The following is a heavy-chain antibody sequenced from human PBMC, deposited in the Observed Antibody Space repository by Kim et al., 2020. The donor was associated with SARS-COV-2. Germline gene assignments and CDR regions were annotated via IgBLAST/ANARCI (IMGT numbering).Heavy chain of an antibody. J-gene: IGHJ4*02. D-gene: IGHD1-1*01. Sequence: NYAPQFQGRVTITADESTSTAYMELSSLRSEDTAVYYCASTHGTGGYFDYWGQGTLVTVSS. V-gene: IGHV1-69*01. CDR3: ASTHGTGGYFDY.